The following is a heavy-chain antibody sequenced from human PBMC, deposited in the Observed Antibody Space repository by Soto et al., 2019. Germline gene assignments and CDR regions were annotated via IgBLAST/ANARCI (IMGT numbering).Heavy chain of an antibody. CDR1: GYTFTSYD. V-gene: IGHV1-8*01. Sequence: GASVKVSCKASGYTFTSYDINWVRQATGQGLEWMGWMNPNSGNTGYAQKFQGRVTMTRNTSISTAYMELSSLRSEDTAVYYCARGVTMIVATILYYGMDVWGQGTTVTVSS. CDR3: ARGVTMIVATILYYGMDV. CDR2: MNPNSGNT. D-gene: IGHD3-22*01. J-gene: IGHJ6*02.